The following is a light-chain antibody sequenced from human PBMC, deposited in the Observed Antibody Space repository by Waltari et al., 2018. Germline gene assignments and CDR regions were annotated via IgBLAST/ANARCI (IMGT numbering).Light chain of an antibody. CDR3: QHSYSTPWT. V-gene: IGKV1-39*01. CDR1: QSISTF. J-gene: IGKJ1*01. Sequence: DIQMTQSPSSLSASVGDRVSITCRASQSISTFLNWYQQKPGKAPKLLIYAASSLPSGVPSRFSGSGSGTDFTLTISSLQPEDFATYYCQHSYSTPWTFGQGTKVEIK. CDR2: AAS.